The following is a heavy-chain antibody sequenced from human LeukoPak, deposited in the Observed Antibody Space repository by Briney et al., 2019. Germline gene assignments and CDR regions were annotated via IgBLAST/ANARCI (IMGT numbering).Heavy chain of an antibody. CDR3: VRDGGYGDYDGSVRYFDL. J-gene: IGHJ2*01. CDR1: GGSLSGYY. D-gene: IGHD4-17*01. Sequence: SETLSLTCAVYGGSLSGYYWSWIRQPPGKGLEWIGEINHSGSTNYNPSLKSRVTMSVDTSKNQFSLKLSSVTAADTAVYYCVRDGGYGDYDGSVRYFDLWGRGTLVTVSS. CDR2: INHSGST. V-gene: IGHV4-34*01.